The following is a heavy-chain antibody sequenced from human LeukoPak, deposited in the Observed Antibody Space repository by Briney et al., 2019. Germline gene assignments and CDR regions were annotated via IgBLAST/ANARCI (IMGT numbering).Heavy chain of an antibody. CDR1: GFTFSVYS. Sequence: GGSLRLSCAASGFTFSVYSLNWVRQAPGKGLVWVSSITWWSSYMYYGDSVKGRFPLSRDNAKNSVYLQMNSLRAEDTAVYYCTRDPIAAAASGGDYWGQGTLVTVSS. CDR2: ITWWSSYM. V-gene: IGHV3-21*01. J-gene: IGHJ4*02. CDR3: TRDPIAAAASGGDY. D-gene: IGHD6-13*01.